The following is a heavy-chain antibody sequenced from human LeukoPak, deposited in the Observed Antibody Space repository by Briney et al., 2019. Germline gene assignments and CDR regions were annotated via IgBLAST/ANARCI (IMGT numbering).Heavy chain of an antibody. J-gene: IGHJ4*02. CDR2: IYYSGNS. V-gene: IGHV4-59*01. CDR3: ARVGDGNFDY. CDR1: GGSISSYY. Sequence: PSETLSLTCTVSGGSISSYYWSWIRQPPGKRLEWIGYIYYSGNSNYNPSLKSRVTISVDTPKNQFSLKLSSVTAADTAVYYCARVGDGNFDYWGQGTLVTVSS.